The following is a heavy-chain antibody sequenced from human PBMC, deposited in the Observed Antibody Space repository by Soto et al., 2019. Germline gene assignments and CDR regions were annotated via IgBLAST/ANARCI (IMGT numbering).Heavy chain of an antibody. Sequence: QVQLQQWGSGLLKPSETLSLTCAIYGGSFSDYYWHWIRHSPGKGLEWIGEIHFSGRVNFTPSLKSRTSLSMDTSRNQFFLTLRSVTAADTAVYFCARTPTRGASAWLDPWGRGHLVTVSS. CDR2: IHFSGRV. J-gene: IGHJ5*02. CDR3: ARTPTRGASAWLDP. CDR1: GGSFSDYY. D-gene: IGHD1-26*01. V-gene: IGHV4-34*01.